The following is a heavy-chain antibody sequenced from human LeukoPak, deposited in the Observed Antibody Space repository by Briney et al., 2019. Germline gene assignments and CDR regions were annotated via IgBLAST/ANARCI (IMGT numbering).Heavy chain of an antibody. J-gene: IGHJ4*02. D-gene: IGHD3-10*01. V-gene: IGHV3-15*01. CDR1: GVTFNNAW. Sequence: GGSLRLSCAASGVTFNNAWVSWVRQAPGKGRVWVGRIKTKIDGGTTDYAARVKGRFTISRDESKNTVYLQMNSLKTEDTAVYYCATEWFFSGSGRTERLDDWGQGTLVTVSS. CDR2: IKTKIDGGTT. CDR3: ATEWFFSGSGRTERLDD.